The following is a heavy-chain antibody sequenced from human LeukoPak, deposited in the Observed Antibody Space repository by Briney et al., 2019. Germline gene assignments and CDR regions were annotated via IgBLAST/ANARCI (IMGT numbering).Heavy chain of an antibody. CDR2: ISGSGGST. V-gene: IGHV3-23*01. CDR1: GFTFSSYA. CDR3: AKDRRGYSYGYYFDY. D-gene: IGHD5-18*01. J-gene: IGHJ4*02. Sequence: GGSLRLSCAASGFTFSSYAMSWVRQAPGKGLEWVSAISGSGGSTYYADSVKGRFTISRDNSKNTLYLQMNSLRAEDTAVYYCAKDRRGYSYGYYFDYWGQGTLVTVSS.